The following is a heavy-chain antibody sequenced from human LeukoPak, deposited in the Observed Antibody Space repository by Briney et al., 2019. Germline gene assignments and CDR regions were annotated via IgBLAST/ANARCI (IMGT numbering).Heavy chain of an antibody. D-gene: IGHD3-10*01. J-gene: IGHJ4*02. CDR1: GFTFSSYG. Sequence: GGSLRLSCAASGFTFSSYGMHWVRQAPGKGLEWVALIWDDGSNNYYADSVKGRFTISRDNSKNTLYLQMNSLRAEGTAVYYCAKDHSTHYYGSGTYGPRGYSDYWGQGTLVTVSS. CDR2: IWDDGSNN. CDR3: AKDHSTHYYGSGTYGPRGYSDY. V-gene: IGHV3-33*06.